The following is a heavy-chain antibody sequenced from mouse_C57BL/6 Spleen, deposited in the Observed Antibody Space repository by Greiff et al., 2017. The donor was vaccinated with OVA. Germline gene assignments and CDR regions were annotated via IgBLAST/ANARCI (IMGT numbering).Heavy chain of an antibody. V-gene: IGHV1-19*01. Sequence: EVKLQESGPVLVKPGASVKMSCKASGYTFTDYYMNWVKQSHGKSLEWIGVINPYNGGTSYNQKFKGKATLTVDKSSSTAYMELNSLTSEDSAVYYCASQIYYDYDGFAYWGQGTLVTVSA. CDR3: ASQIYYDYDGFAY. J-gene: IGHJ3*01. CDR1: GYTFTDYY. D-gene: IGHD2-4*01. CDR2: INPYNGGT.